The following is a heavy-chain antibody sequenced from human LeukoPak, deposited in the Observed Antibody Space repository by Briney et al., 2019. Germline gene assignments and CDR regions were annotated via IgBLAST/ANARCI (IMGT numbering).Heavy chain of an antibody. D-gene: IGHD3-22*01. J-gene: IGHJ4*02. V-gene: IGHV4-34*01. CDR1: GGSFSGYY. CDR2: INHSGST. CDR3: AGADSSGYYWGY. Sequence: PSETLSLTCAVYGGSFSGYYWSWIRQPPGKGLEWIGEINHSGSTNYNPSLTSRVTISVDTSKNQFSLKLSSVTAADTAVYYCAGADSSGYYWGYWGQGTLVTVSS.